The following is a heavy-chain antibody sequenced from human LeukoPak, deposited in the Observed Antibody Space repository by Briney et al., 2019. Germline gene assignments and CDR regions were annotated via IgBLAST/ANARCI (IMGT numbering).Heavy chain of an antibody. CDR2: INHSGST. D-gene: IGHD5-18*01. Sequence: SETLSLTFAVYGGSFSCYYWSWIRPPPGKGLEWIGEINHSGSTNYNPSLKSRVTISLDTSKNQFSLKLSSVTAADTAMYYCARGFQRGYSYMGFDPWGQGTLVTVSS. J-gene: IGHJ5*02. CDR1: GGSFSCYY. CDR3: ARGFQRGYSYMGFDP. V-gene: IGHV4-34*01.